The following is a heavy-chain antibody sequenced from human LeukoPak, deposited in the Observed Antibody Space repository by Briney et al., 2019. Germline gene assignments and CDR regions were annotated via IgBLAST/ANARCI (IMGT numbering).Heavy chain of an antibody. D-gene: IGHD6-6*01. CDR2: INHSGST. J-gene: IGHJ4*02. CDR1: SGSFSGNY. Sequence: PSETLSLTCDVYSGSFSGNYWSWIRQPPGKGLEWIGEINHSGSTNYNPSLKSRVTLSVDTSKNQVSLKLTSVSAADTAVYYCALRNGHSSSSGDYWGQGTLVTVSP. V-gene: IGHV4-34*01. CDR3: ALRNGHSSSSGDY.